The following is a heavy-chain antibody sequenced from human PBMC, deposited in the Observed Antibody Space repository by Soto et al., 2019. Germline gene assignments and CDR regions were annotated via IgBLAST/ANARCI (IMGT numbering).Heavy chain of an antibody. J-gene: IGHJ6*02. D-gene: IGHD2-15*01. V-gene: IGHV3-30-3*01. Sequence: QVQLVESGGGVVQPGRSLRLSCAASGFTFSSYAMHWVRQAPGKGLEWVAVISYDGSNKYYADSVKGRFTISRDNSKNPLYLQMNSLRAEDTAVYYCARDLPRYCSGGSCYRYYYGMDVWGQGTTVTVSS. CDR3: ARDLPRYCSGGSCYRYYYGMDV. CDR2: ISYDGSNK. CDR1: GFTFSSYA.